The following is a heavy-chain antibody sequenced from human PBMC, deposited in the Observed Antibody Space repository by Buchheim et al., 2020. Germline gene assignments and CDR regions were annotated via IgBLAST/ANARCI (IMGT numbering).Heavy chain of an antibody. CDR2: INHSGRT. D-gene: IGHD1-1*01. J-gene: IGHJ6*02. V-gene: IGHV4-34*01. CDR3: ARENGYYYYGMDV. Sequence: QVQLQQWGAGLLKPSETLSLTCAVYGGSFSGYYWSWIRQPPGKGLEWIGEINHSGRTNYNPSLKSRVTISVDTSKHQFSLKLSSVTAADTAVYYCARENGYYYYGMDVWGQGTT. CDR1: GGSFSGYY.